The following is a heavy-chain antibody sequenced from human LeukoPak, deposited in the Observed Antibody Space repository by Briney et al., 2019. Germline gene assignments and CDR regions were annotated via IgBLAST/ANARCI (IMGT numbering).Heavy chain of an antibody. Sequence: SETLSLTCTVSGVSISSYYWSWIRQPAGKGLEWIGRISTSGSTNYNPSLKSRVTMSVDTSKNQFSLKLSSVTAADTAVYYCARDSHCSGGSCYSWYMDVWGKGTTVTVSS. J-gene: IGHJ6*03. CDR1: GVSISSYY. CDR2: ISTSGST. D-gene: IGHD2-15*01. CDR3: ARDSHCSGGSCYSWYMDV. V-gene: IGHV4-4*07.